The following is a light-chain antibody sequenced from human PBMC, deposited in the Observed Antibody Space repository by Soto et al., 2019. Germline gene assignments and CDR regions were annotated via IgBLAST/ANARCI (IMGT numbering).Light chain of an antibody. CDR3: QQTYSLPPDIT. CDR2: AAS. J-gene: IGKJ5*01. Sequence: IQMTQSPSSLSASVGDRVTITCRASHNIDTYLNWYQQKPGKAPILLIYAASSLQSGVPSRFSCSGSGTDFTLTISSLQPEDFATYYCQQTYSLPPDITFGQGTRLDIK. CDR1: HNIDTY. V-gene: IGKV1-39*01.